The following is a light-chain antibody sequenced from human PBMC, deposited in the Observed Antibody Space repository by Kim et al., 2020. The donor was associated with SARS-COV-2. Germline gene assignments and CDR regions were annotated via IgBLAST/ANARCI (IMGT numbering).Light chain of an antibody. J-gene: IGKJ1*01. Sequence: LSPGERATRSCRASQSVSSLAWYQQKPGQAPRLLIYGTSSRATGIPDRFSGSGSGTDFTLTISRLEPEDFAVYYCQEYDASPPWTFGQGTKVDIK. CDR3: QEYDASPPWT. V-gene: IGKV3-20*01. CDR1: QSVSS. CDR2: GTS.